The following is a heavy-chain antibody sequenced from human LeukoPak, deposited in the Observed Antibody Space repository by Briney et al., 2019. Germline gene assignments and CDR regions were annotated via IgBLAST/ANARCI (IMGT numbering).Heavy chain of an antibody. CDR1: GYSISSGYC. J-gene: IGHJ4*02. Sequence: YPSETLSLTCAVSGYSISSGYCWGWIRQPPGKGLEWIGSIYHSGSTYYNPSLKSRVTISVDTSKNQFSLKLSSVTAADTAVYYCARVATTTNPPQRPFDYWGQGTLVTVSS. V-gene: IGHV4-38-2*01. CDR3: ARVATTTNPPQRPFDY. D-gene: IGHD5-12*01. CDR2: IYHSGST.